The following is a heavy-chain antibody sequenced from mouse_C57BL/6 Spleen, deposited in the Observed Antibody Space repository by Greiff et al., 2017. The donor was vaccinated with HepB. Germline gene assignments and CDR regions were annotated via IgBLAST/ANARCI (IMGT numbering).Heavy chain of an antibody. CDR3: ARRDYYGSSWGDY. CDR2: IYPGDGDT. D-gene: IGHD1-1*01. V-gene: IGHV1-80*01. CDR1: GYAFSSYW. J-gene: IGHJ2*01. Sequence: VQLQQSGAELVKPGASVKISCKASGYAFSSYWMNWVKQRPGKGLEWIGQIYPGDGDTNYNGKFKGKATLTADKSSSTAYMQLSSLTSEDYAVYFCARRDYYGSSWGDYWGQGTTLTVSS.